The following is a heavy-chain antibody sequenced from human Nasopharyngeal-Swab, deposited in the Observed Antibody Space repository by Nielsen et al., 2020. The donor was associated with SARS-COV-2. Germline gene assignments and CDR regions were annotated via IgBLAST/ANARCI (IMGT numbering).Heavy chain of an antibody. D-gene: IGHD5-12*01. CDR1: GFTFSSYW. CDR2: INQDGSPK. Sequence: GESLKISCAASGFTFSSYWMSWVRQAPGKGLECVANINQDGSPKYYVESVKGRFTVSRDNAENLMSLQMDNLRAEDTALYYCARISRGYTGYVDQNWFDPWGQGTLVTVSS. J-gene: IGHJ5*02. CDR3: ARISRGYTGYVDQNWFDP. V-gene: IGHV3-7*03.